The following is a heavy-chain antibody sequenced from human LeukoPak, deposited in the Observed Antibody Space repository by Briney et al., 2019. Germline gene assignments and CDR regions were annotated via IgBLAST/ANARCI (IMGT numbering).Heavy chain of an antibody. V-gene: IGHV3-48*03. CDR2: INSNGRTT. CDR3: ARDSQWLPDY. CDR1: GSTFSSYE. J-gene: IGHJ4*02. Sequence: GGSLRLSCAASGSTFSSYEMDWVRQAPGKGLEWVSYINSNGRTTYYADSVKGRFTISRDNAKNSVYLQMDSPRAEDTAVHFCARDSQWLPDYWGQGTLVTVSS. D-gene: IGHD3-22*01.